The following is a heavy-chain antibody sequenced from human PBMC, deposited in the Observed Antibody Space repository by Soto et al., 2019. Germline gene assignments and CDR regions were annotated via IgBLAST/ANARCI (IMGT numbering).Heavy chain of an antibody. CDR1: GGSVSSGSYY. CDR3: ARVRDHLAAAVYLDY. Sequence: QVQLQESGPGLVKPSETLSLTCIVSGGSVSSGSYYWSWIRQPPGKGLEWIGYIYYNGGTNYNPSLKSRLTISVDTSENQFSLKLGSVTAADTAVYYCARVRDHLAAAVYLDYWGQGTLVIVSS. D-gene: IGHD6-13*01. V-gene: IGHV4-61*01. CDR2: IYYNGGT. J-gene: IGHJ4*02.